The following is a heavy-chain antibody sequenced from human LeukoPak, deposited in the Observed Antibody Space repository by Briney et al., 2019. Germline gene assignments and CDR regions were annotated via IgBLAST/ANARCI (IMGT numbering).Heavy chain of an antibody. D-gene: IGHD2-2*01. CDR3: AKEGYCSSTSCSGGDYFDY. CDR2: ISWDGGSS. V-gene: IGHV3-43D*03. J-gene: IGHJ4*02. Sequence: GGSLRLSCAASGFTFDGYAMHWVRHAPGKGLEWVSLISWDGGSSYYADSVKGRFTISRDNRKNSVYMQMNSLRAEDTALYYCAKEGYCSSTSCSGGDYFDYWGQGTLVTVSS. CDR1: GFTFDGYA.